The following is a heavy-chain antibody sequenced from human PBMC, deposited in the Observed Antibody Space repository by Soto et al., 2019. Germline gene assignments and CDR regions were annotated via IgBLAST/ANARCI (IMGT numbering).Heavy chain of an antibody. CDR2: IYYSGST. V-gene: IGHV4-30-4*01. CDR3: ARGNSDYLYYFDY. D-gene: IGHD5-12*01. J-gene: IGHJ4*02. Sequence: SETLSLTCTVSGGSISSGDYYWSWIRQPPGKGLEWIGYIYYSGSTYYNPSLKSRVTISVDTSKNQFSLKLSSVTAADTAVYYCARGNSDYLYYFDYWGQGTLVTVSS. CDR1: GGSISSGDYY.